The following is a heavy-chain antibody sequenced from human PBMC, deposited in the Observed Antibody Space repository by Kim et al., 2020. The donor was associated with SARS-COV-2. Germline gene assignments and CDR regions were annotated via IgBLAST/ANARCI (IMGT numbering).Heavy chain of an antibody. CDR2: INPKSGGT. D-gene: IGHD3-10*01. Sequence: ASVKVSCKASGSTFTDYYLHWVRQAPGQGLEWMGWINPKSGGTNYTQKFQGRVTMTRDTSISTAYMELNSLRSDDAAVYYCARSNKAPKGSGSHFWFWGQGTLVTVSS. J-gene: IGHJ4*02. CDR1: GSTFTDYY. V-gene: IGHV1-2*02. CDR3: ARSNKAPKGSGSHFWF.